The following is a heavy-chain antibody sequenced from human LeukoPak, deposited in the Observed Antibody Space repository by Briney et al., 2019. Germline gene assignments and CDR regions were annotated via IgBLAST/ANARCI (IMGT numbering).Heavy chain of an antibody. CDR2: INHSGST. CDR3: ARGSWQLWFGFGAFDI. Sequence: SGGSLRLSCAASGFTFSSYGMSWVRQAPGKGLEWIGEINHSGSTNYNPSLKSRVTISVDTSKNQFSLKLSSVTAADTAVYYCARGSWQLWFGFGAFDIWGQGTMVTVSS. J-gene: IGHJ3*02. D-gene: IGHD5-18*01. V-gene: IGHV4-34*01. CDR1: GFTFSSYG.